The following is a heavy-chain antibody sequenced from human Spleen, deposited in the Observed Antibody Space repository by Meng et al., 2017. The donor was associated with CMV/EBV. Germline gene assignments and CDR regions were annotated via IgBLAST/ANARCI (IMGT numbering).Heavy chain of an antibody. D-gene: IGHD5-18*01. Sequence: ASVKVSCKASGYTFTGYYIHWVRQAPGQGLQWMGWINPNSGGANYAQKFQGRVTMTRDTSISTGYMELSRLRSADTAMYYCARDRGGFSYGLDYWGQGMLVTVSS. CDR3: ARDRGGFSYGLDY. J-gene: IGHJ4*02. CDR2: INPNSGGA. CDR1: GYTFTGYY. V-gene: IGHV1-2*02.